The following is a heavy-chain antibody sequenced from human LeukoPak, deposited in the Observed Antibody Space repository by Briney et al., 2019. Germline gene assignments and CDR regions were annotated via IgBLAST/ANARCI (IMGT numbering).Heavy chain of an antibody. CDR1: GGSISSSSYY. D-gene: IGHD1-20*01. CDR2: IYYSGST. Sequence: PSETLSLTCTVSGGSISSSSYYWGWIRQPPGKGLEWIGSIYYSGSTYYNPSLKSRVTISVDTSKNQFSLKLSSVTAADTAVYYCARDRPNWNDGYAFDIWGQGTMVTVSS. V-gene: IGHV4-39*07. CDR3: ARDRPNWNDGYAFDI. J-gene: IGHJ3*02.